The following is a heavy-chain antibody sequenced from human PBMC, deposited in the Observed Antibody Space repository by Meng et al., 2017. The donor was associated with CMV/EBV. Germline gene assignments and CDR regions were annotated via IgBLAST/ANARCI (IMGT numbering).Heavy chain of an antibody. CDR1: GYTLRHYW. CDR3: ARSGSTTSQQPRYFDL. Sequence: ASVTVSCKASGYTLRHYWLHWVRQAPGQGREWVGIINPSGGSTTYAQKFQGRVVLTRDTSTSTVYMDRSSLRSEDRAVYYCARSGSTTSQQPRYFDLWGRGTLVTVSS. CDR2: INPSGGST. J-gene: IGHJ2*01. D-gene: IGHD2-2*01. V-gene: IGHV1-46*01.